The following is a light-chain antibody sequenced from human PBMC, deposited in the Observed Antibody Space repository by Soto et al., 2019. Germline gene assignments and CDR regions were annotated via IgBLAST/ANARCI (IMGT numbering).Light chain of an antibody. CDR3: QQRGTWIT. J-gene: IGKJ5*01. Sequence: EIVLTQSPTTLSLSPGERAILSCRASQSVSSYLAWYQQKPGQAPRLLIYDASNRATGIPARFSGSGSGTDFTLTISSLEPEDFALYYCQQRGTWITFGQGTRLEIE. V-gene: IGKV3-11*01. CDR1: QSVSSY. CDR2: DAS.